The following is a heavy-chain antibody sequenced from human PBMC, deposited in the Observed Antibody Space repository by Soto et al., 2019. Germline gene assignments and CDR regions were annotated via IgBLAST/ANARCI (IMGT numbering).Heavy chain of an antibody. CDR3: ARGGFNYAS. CDR1: GFTFSSSY. V-gene: IGHV3-11*01. D-gene: IGHD3-16*01. CDR2: ISSSGVSM. Sequence: QVQLVQSGGGLVKPGGSLRLSCEASGFTFSSSYMSWIRQAPGKGLEWVSYISSSGVSMYYADSVKGRFTISRDNANNSLYLHMNSLRVEDTAVYYCARGGFNYASWGQGTLVTVSP. J-gene: IGHJ5*02.